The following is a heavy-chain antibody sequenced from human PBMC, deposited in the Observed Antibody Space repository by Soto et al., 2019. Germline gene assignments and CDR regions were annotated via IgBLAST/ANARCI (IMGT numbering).Heavy chain of an antibody. CDR1: GYTFTGYY. J-gene: IGHJ4*02. D-gene: IGHD3-10*01. CDR3: ARFHYGSGSYPDY. V-gene: IGHV1-2*04. Sequence: ASVKVSCKASGYTFTGYYMHWVLQAPGQGLEWMGWINPNSGGTNYAQKFQGWVTMTRDTSISTAYMELSRLRSDDTAVYYCARFHYGSGSYPDYWGQGTLVTVSS. CDR2: INPNSGGT.